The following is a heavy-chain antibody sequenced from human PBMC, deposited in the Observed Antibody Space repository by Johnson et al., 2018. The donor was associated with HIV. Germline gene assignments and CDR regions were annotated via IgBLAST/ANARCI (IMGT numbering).Heavy chain of an antibody. CDR3: ARDSSGYSGFDI. CDR2: IRSKAYGETT. J-gene: IGHJ3*02. V-gene: IGHV3-49*03. Sequence: VQLVESGGGVVRPGGSLRLSCAASGFIFDDYAMNWFRQAPGKGLEWVSFIRSKAYGETTEYAASVKGRFTISRDDSKKSLYLQMNSLKTEDTAVYYCARDSSGYSGFDIWGQGTVVTVSS. D-gene: IGHD3-22*01. CDR1: GFIFDDYA.